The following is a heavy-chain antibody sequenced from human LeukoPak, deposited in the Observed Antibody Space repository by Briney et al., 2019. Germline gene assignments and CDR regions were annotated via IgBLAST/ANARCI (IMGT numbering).Heavy chain of an antibody. J-gene: IGHJ4*02. Sequence: ASGTLSFTAAGYTFTSYYMHWGRQAPGQGLEWKGIINLIGGSTSYAQKSQGRVTVTRDMSTSTVYMELSSLRSEDTAVYYCARDREDYYDSQRGGYSFDYWGQGTVATVSS. CDR3: ARDREDYYDSQRGGYSFDY. V-gene: IGHV1-46*01. CDR2: INLIGGST. CDR1: GYTFTSYY. D-gene: IGHD3-22*01.